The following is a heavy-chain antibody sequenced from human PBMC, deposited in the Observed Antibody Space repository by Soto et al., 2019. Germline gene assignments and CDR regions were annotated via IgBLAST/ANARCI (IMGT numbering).Heavy chain of an antibody. Sequence: SETLSLTCSVSGGSINSYWWSWIRQPAGKGLEWIGRAYSSGTTDYNPSLNSRATMSVETSKNQFSLKLTSVTAADTAVYYCARDIGSYAYAEGYWGQGIQVTVSS. CDR2: AYSSGTT. CDR1: GGSINSYW. CDR3: ARDIGSYAYAEGY. D-gene: IGHD2-2*01. V-gene: IGHV4-4*07. J-gene: IGHJ4*02.